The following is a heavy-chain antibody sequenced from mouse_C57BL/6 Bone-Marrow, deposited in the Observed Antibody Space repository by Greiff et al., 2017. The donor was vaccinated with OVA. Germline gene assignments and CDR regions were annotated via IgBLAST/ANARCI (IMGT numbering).Heavy chain of an antibody. CDR2: ISDGGSYT. J-gene: IGHJ2*01. D-gene: IGHD1-1*01. CDR1: GFTFSSYA. V-gene: IGHV5-4*01. Sequence: EVQLKESGGGLVKPGGSLKLSCAASGFTFSSYAMSWVRQTPEKRLEWVATISDGGSYTYYPDNVKGRFTISRDNAKNNLYLQMSHLKSEDTAMYYCARVLITTVVAGYYFDYWGQGTTLTVSS. CDR3: ARVLITTVVAGYYFDY.